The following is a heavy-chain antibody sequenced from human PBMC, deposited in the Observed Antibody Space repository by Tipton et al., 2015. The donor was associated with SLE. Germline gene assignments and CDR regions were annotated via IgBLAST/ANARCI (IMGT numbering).Heavy chain of an antibody. V-gene: IGHV4-59*12. CDR1: GGSIGPYY. Sequence: TLSLTCTVSGGSIGPYYWHWIRQTPGQALEWIGYIYFDGNSNGRGNYNPSLKSRVTMSVDPSKMQFSLNLNSVTAADTAVYFCARGYTAYDYGGNWFDPWGQGTLVPVSS. J-gene: IGHJ5*02. D-gene: IGHD5-12*01. CDR2: IYFDGNS. CDR3: ARGYTAYDYGGNWFDP.